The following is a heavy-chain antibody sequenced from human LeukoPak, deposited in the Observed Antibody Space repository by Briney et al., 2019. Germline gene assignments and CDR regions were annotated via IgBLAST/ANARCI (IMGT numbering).Heavy chain of an antibody. CDR3: AKAALGNIAVAFY. J-gene: IGHJ4*02. CDR1: AFTFSIYG. CDR2: ISGSGGGT. D-gene: IGHD6-19*01. Sequence: GGSLRLSCEASAFTFSIYGMSWVRQAPGKGLEWVSSISGSGGGTHYAASVRGRFTISRDNSKNMLYLQMNSLRVEDTAVYYCAKAALGNIAVAFYWGQGTLVTVSS. V-gene: IGHV3-23*01.